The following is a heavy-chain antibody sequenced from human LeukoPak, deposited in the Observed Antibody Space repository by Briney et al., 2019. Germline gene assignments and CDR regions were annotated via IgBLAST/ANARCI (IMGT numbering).Heavy chain of an antibody. CDR2: IYYRSKWYS. J-gene: IGHJ4*02. CDR1: GDSVSGNRAT. D-gene: IGHD3-9*01. Sequence: SQPLSLTCAISGDSVSGNRATCNWLRQSPSRGLEWLGRIYYRSKWYSDYAVSVKGRITINPDTSKNQFSLLLNSVTPEDTAVYFCGRAEHDWGSDYWGQGTLVTVSS. V-gene: IGHV6-1*01. CDR3: GRAEHDWGSDY.